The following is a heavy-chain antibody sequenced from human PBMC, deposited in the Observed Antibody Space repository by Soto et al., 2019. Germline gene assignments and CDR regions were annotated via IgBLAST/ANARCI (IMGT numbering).Heavy chain of an antibody. J-gene: IGHJ4*02. CDR1: GFTFSSYA. Sequence: QVQLVESGGGVVQPGRSLRLSCAASGFTFSSYAMHRVRQAPGKGLEWVAVISYDGSNKYYADSVKGRFTISRDNSKNTLYLQMNSLRAEDTAVYYCAAALVPAGVDYWGQGTLVTVSS. CDR3: AAALVPAGVDY. D-gene: IGHD2-2*01. V-gene: IGHV3-30-3*01. CDR2: ISYDGSNK.